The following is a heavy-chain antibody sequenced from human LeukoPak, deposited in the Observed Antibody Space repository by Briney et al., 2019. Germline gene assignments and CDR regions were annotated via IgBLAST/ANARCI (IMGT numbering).Heavy chain of an antibody. CDR3: ARDLTGYYPTFAFDI. Sequence: GGSLRLSCAASGFTFSDYYMSWIRQAPGKGLEWVSYISSSSSYTNYPDSVKGRFTISRDNAKNSLYLQMNSLRAEDTAVYYCARDLTGYYPTFAFDIWGQGTMVTVSS. D-gene: IGHD3-9*01. CDR1: GFTFSDYY. V-gene: IGHV3-11*06. J-gene: IGHJ3*02. CDR2: ISSSSSYT.